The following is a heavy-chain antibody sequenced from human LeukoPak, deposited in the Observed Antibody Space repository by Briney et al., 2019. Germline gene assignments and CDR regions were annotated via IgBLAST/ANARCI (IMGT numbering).Heavy chain of an antibody. CDR3: ARGHYYDSSGNFDY. J-gene: IGHJ4*02. CDR2: IIPIFGTA. V-gene: IGHV1-69*05. D-gene: IGHD3-22*01. Sequence: GASVKVSCKASGGTFSSYAISWVRQAPGQGLEWMGGIIPIFGTANYAQKFQGRVTITTDESTSTAYMELSSLRSEDTAVYYCARGHYYDSSGNFDYWGQGTLVTVSS. CDR1: GGTFSSYA.